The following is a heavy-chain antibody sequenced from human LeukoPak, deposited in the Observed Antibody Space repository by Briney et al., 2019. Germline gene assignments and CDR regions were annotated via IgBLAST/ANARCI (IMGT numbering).Heavy chain of an antibody. V-gene: IGHV1-3*01. D-gene: IGHD6-13*01. J-gene: IGHJ4*02. CDR3: ARDSGGRQLVRRYFDY. CDR1: GYTFTNYA. Sequence: ASLRVSCTASGYTFTNYAMHWVRQAPGQRLEWMGWINAGNGNTKYSQKFQGRVTITRDTSASTAYMELSSLTSEDTAVYYCARDSGGRQLVRRYFDYWGQGTLVTVSS. CDR2: INAGNGNT.